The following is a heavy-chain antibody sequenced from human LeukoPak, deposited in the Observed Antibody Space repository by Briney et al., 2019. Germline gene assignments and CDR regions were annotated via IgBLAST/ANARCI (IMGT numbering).Heavy chain of an antibody. V-gene: IGHV4-34*08. CDR1: GFTFSIYE. D-gene: IGHD3-3*01. CDR3: ATTYYDFWSGYWPTD. J-gene: IGHJ4*02. CDR2: INHSGST. Sequence: PGGSLRLSCIASGFTFSIYEMNWIRQPPGKGLEWIGEINHSGSTNYNPSLKSRVTISVDTSKNQFSLKLSSVTAADTAVYYCATTYYDFWSGYWPTDWGQGTLVTVSS.